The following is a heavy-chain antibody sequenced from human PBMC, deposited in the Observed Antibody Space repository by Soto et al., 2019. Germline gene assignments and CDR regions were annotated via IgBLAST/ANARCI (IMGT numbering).Heavy chain of an antibody. CDR1: GFTFSSYE. Sequence: PGGSLRLSCAASGFTFSSYEMNWVRQAPGKGLEWVSYISSSGSTIYYADSVKGRFTISRDNAKNSLYLQMNSLRAEDTAVYYCARSPNPIVVAPSFDYWGQGTLVTVSS. V-gene: IGHV3-48*03. J-gene: IGHJ4*02. CDR3: ARSPNPIVVAPSFDY. D-gene: IGHD3-22*01. CDR2: ISSSGSTI.